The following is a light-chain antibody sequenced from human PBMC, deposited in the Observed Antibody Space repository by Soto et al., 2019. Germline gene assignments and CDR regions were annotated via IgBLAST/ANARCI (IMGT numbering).Light chain of an antibody. J-gene: IGLJ1*01. V-gene: IGLV2-8*01. CDR1: SSDVGGYNY. CDR2: EVS. Sequence: QSALTQPPSASGSPGQSVTISCTGTSSDVGGYNYVSWYQQHPGKAPKLMIYEVSKRPSGVPDRFSGSKSGNTASLTVSGLQAEDEADYYCSPYAGNNNDVFGTGTKVTVL. CDR3: SPYAGNNNDV.